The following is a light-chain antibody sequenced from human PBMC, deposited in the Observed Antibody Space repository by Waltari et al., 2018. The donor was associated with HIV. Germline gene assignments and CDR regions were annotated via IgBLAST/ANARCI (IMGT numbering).Light chain of an antibody. V-gene: IGKV3-20*01. CDR2: GAS. CDR1: RSVSSNF. Sequence: VLTQSPGPLSLSAGERATLSCRASRSVSSNFVAWYQQKPGQAPRLLIYGASSRATGIPDRFSGSGSGTDFTLTISRLEPEDFAVYYCQQYGSSPRTFGQGTQVEIK. J-gene: IGKJ1*01. CDR3: QQYGSSPRT.